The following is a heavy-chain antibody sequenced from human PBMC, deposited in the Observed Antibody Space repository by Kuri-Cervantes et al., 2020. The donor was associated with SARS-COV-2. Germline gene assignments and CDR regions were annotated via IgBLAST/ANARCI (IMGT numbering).Heavy chain of an antibody. CDR2: ISSSSSYI. CDR1: GFTFSSYS. D-gene: IGHD2-15*01. J-gene: IGHJ6*02. Sequence: GESLKISCAASGFTFSSYSMNWVRQAPGKGLEWVSSISSSSSYIYYADSVKGRFTISRDNAKNSLYLQMNSLRAEDTAVYYCARDPPSPYCGGGSCRTDVWGQGTTVTVSS. CDR3: ARDPPSPYCGGGSCRTDV. V-gene: IGHV3-21*01.